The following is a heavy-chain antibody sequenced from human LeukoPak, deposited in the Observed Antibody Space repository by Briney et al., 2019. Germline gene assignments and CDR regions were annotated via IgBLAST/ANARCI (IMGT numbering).Heavy chain of an antibody. CDR2: INHSGST. J-gene: IGHJ5*02. CDR1: GGSFSGYY. CDR3: ARGTYYYDSSGYYFDNWFDP. V-gene: IGHV4-34*01. Sequence: SETLSLTCAVYGGSFSGYYWSWIRQPPGKGLEWIGEINHSGSTNYNPSLKSRVTISVDTSKNQFSLKLSSVTAADTAVYYCARGTYYYDSSGYYFDNWFDPWGQGTLVTVSS. D-gene: IGHD3-22*01.